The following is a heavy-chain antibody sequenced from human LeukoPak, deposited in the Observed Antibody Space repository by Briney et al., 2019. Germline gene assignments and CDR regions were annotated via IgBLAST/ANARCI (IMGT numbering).Heavy chain of an antibody. CDR2: INPNSDGS. D-gene: IGHD3-3*01. CDR3: ARKRGVGVDTNAFDM. J-gene: IGHJ3*02. Sequence: ASVKVSCKASGFTFTGYYMHWVRQAPGQGLDWMGWINPNSDGSIYAQKFQGRVTMTRDTSISTAYMELSRLRSDDTAVYYCARKRGVGVDTNAFDMWGQGTMVTVSS. V-gene: IGHV1-2*02. CDR1: GFTFTGYY.